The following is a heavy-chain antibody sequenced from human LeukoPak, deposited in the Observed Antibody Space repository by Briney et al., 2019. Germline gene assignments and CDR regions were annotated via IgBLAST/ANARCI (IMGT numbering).Heavy chain of an antibody. Sequence: PSETLSLTCTVSGGSIRTSDYYWAWIRQPPGRGLEWIGTIHYSGSTFYKPPLKSRVTISVVTSKNQFSLNLSSVTAADTAVYYCARHSSSWYHFDYWGQGTLVTVSS. CDR3: ARHSSSWYHFDY. CDR1: GGSIRTSDYY. D-gene: IGHD6-13*01. J-gene: IGHJ4*02. V-gene: IGHV4-39*01. CDR2: IHYSGST.